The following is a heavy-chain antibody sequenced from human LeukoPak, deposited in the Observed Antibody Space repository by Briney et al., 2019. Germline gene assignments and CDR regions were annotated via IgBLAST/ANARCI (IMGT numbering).Heavy chain of an antibody. V-gene: IGHV3-30-3*01. CDR3: ARPYYVWGSYRYKGTEYYFDY. CDR1: GFTFSSYA. D-gene: IGHD3-16*02. CDR2: ISYDGSNK. J-gene: IGHJ4*02. Sequence: GRSLRLSCAASGFTFSSYAMHWLRQAPVKGLEWVAVISYDGSNKYYADSVKGRFTISRDNSKNTLYLQMNSLRAEDTAVYYCARPYYVWGSYRYKGTEYYFDYWGQGTLVTVSS.